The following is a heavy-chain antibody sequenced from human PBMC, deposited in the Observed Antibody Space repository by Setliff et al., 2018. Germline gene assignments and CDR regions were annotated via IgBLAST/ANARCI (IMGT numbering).Heavy chain of an antibody. Sequence: GGSLRLSCAASGFTFSRYWMSWVRQAPGKGLEWVSYISTSGSTIYYADSVKGRFTISRDNAKNSLYLQMNSLRAEDTAVYYCAREKMATNYYYYYMDVWGKGTTVTVSS. J-gene: IGHJ6*03. D-gene: IGHD5-12*01. CDR2: ISTSGSTI. CDR1: GFTFSRYW. CDR3: AREKMATNYYYYYMDV. V-gene: IGHV3-48*04.